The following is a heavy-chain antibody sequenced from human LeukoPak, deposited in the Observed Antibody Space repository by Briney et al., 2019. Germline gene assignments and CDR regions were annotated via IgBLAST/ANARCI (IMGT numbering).Heavy chain of an antibody. CDR2: INPNSGGT. V-gene: IGHV1-2*06. CDR1: GYTFSSYD. D-gene: IGHD6-13*01. J-gene: IGHJ4*02. Sequence: GASVKVSCKASGYTFSSYDINWVRQAPGQGLEWMGRINPNSGGTNYAQKCQGRVTMTRDTSISTAYMELSRLRSDDTAVYYCARDPPRFIAAAGTNFDYWGQGTLVTVSS. CDR3: ARDPPRFIAAAGTNFDY.